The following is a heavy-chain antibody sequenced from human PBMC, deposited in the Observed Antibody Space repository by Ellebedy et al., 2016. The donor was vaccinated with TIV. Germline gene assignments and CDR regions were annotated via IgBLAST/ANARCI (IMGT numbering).Heavy chain of an antibody. J-gene: IGHJ4*02. D-gene: IGHD3-16*01. CDR1: GFTFSRYA. CDR3: VKAWGD. CDR2: IVGNGGST. V-gene: IGHV3-64D*06. Sequence: GESLKISCSASGFTFSRYAMHWVRQAPGKGLEYVSAIVGNGGSTYYADSVKGRFTISRDNSKNTLYLQMSSLGPEDTAVYYCVKAWGDWGQGTLVTVSS.